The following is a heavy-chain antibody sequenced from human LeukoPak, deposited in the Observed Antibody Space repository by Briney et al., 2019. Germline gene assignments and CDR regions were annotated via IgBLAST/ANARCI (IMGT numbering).Heavy chain of an antibody. CDR3: ARHAMATGVRAQDAFDI. D-gene: IGHD5-24*01. V-gene: IGHV4-59*08. J-gene: IGHJ3*02. Sequence: SETLSLTCTVSGGSISGYYWSWIRQPPGKGLEWIGYIYYSGSTNYNPSLKSRVTISVDTSKNQFSLKLSSVTAADTAVYYCARHAMATGVRAQDAFDIWGQGTMVTVSS. CDR2: IYYSGST. CDR1: GGSISGYY.